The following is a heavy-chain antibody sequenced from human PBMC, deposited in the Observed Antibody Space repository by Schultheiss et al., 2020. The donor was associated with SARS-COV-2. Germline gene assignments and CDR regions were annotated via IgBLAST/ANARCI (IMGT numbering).Heavy chain of an antibody. Sequence: ASVKVSCKASGYTFTGYYMHWVRQAPGQGLEWMGWINPNSGGTNYAQKLQGRVTMTRDTSISTAYMELSRLRSDDTAVYYCARSPSRTTITMIVAEGYYFDYWGQGTLVTVSS. V-gene: IGHV1-2*02. J-gene: IGHJ4*02. D-gene: IGHD3-22*01. CDR2: INPNSGGT. CDR1: GYTFTGYY. CDR3: ARSPSRTTITMIVAEGYYFDY.